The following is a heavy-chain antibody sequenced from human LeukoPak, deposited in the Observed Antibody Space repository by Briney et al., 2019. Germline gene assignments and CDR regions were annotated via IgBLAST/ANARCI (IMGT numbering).Heavy chain of an antibody. CDR3: AKGLFSETVAVSDAFDI. J-gene: IGHJ3*02. Sequence: PGGSLRLSCAASGFTFDDYAVHWVRQAPGKGLEWVSGMSGNSGSIGYADSVKGRFTISRDNANNSLYLQMTSLRAEDLALYYCAKGLFSETVAVSDAFDIWGQGTMVTVSS. D-gene: IGHD6-19*01. V-gene: IGHV3-9*03. CDR1: GFTFDDYA. CDR2: MSGNSGSI.